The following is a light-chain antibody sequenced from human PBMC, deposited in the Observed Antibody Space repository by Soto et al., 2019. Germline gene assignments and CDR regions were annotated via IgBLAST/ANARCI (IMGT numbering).Light chain of an antibody. Sequence: IQLTQSPSSLSASVGDRVSITCRASQTIKTYLAWYQQKQGKAPKLLISGTFTLQSGVPSRFNGSVSGTDFTLTISRLQREDFATYYYQHLNNYPPFTFGTGTKVDLE. J-gene: IGKJ3*01. V-gene: IGKV1-9*01. CDR1: QTIKTY. CDR2: GTF. CDR3: QHLNNYPPFT.